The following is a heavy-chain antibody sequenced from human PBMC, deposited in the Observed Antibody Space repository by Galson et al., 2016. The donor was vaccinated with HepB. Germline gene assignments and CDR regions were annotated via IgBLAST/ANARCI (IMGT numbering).Heavy chain of an antibody. V-gene: IGHV3-74*01. CDR1: GFTFSRNW. CDR3: VKDRFCSGGTCYGLIVWLDP. D-gene: IGHD2-15*01. J-gene: IGHJ5*02. Sequence: SLRLSCAASGFTFSRNWMHWVRQAPGKGLVWISRISPNGSITSYSDSVKGRFTISRDNSKNTLYLQMNSLRPEDTALYYCVKDRFCSGGTCYGLIVWLDPWGQGTLVTVSS. CDR2: ISPNGSIT.